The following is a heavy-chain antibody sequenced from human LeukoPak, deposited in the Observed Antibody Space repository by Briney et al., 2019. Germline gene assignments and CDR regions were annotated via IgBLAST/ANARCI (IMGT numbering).Heavy chain of an antibody. D-gene: IGHD3-10*01. Sequence: SETLSLTCTVSGVSISSSNSYWGWIRQPPGKWLEWIGSIYYSGNTYYNASLKSQVSISIDTSKNQFSLRLTSVTAADTAVYYCASFGTRWRSLDYMDVWGKGTTVTVSS. CDR1: GVSISSSNSY. CDR3: ASFGTRWRSLDYMDV. V-gene: IGHV4-39*07. J-gene: IGHJ6*03. CDR2: IYYSGNT.